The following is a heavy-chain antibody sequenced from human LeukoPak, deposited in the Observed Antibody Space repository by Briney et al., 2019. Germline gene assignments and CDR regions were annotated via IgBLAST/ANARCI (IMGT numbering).Heavy chain of an antibody. CDR2: ISSSGSSI. J-gene: IGHJ4*02. V-gene: IGHV3-11*04. CDR3: ARAPGYRGFLDY. Sequence: GGSLRLSCAGSGLTFSDYYMSWIRQAPGKGLEWVSYISSSGSSIDYADSVKGRFTISRDNAKNSPYLQMNSLRAEDTAVYYCARAPGYRGFLDYWGQGTLVTVSS. CDR1: GLTFSDYY. D-gene: IGHD6-13*01.